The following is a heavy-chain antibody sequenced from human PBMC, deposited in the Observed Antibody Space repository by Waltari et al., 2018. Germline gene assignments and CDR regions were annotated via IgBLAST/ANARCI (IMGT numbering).Heavy chain of an antibody. CDR2: IYHSGRT. Sequence: QVQLQESGPGLVKPSETLSLTCAVSGYSISSGYYWGWIRQPPGKGLEWIGSIYHSGRTYYNPSLKSRVTISVDTSKNQFSLKLSSVTAADTAVYYCARLGSNNWFDPWGQGTLVTVSS. CDR1: GYSISSGYY. V-gene: IGHV4-38-2*01. J-gene: IGHJ5*02. CDR3: ARLGSNNWFDP.